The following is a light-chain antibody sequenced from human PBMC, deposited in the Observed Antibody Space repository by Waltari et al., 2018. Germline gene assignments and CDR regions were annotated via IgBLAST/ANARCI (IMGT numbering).Light chain of an antibody. CDR1: QSVSSTY. J-gene: IGKJ2*01. Sequence: EIMLTQSPGTLSLSPGERATLSCRASQSVSSTYLAWYQQKPGQAPRLLIYGASSRATGIPDRFSGSGSGTDFTITISRLEPEDFAVYYCQQYGGSPYTFGRGTKLEIK. CDR2: GAS. CDR3: QQYGGSPYT. V-gene: IGKV3-20*01.